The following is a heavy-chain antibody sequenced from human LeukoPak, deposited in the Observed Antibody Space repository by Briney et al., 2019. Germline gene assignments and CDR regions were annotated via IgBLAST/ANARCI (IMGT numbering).Heavy chain of an antibody. D-gene: IGHD2-2*01. CDR2: INHSGTT. CDR1: GGSFSGYF. J-gene: IGHJ3*02. Sequence: PSETLSLTCAVYGGSFSGYFWSWIRQPPGKGLEWIGEINHSGTTNCNPSLKSRVTISVDTSKNQFSLKLSSVTAADTAVYYCAETAYCSSTSCPMGAFDIWGQGTMVTVSS. CDR3: AETAYCSSTSCPMGAFDI. V-gene: IGHV4-34*01.